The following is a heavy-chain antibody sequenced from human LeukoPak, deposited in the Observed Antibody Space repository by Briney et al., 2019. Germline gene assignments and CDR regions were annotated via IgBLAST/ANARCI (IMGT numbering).Heavy chain of an antibody. CDR1: GFTFSSYA. Sequence: PGGSLRLSCAASGFTFSSYAMHWVRQAPGKGLEWVAVISYDGSNKYYADSVKGRFTISRDNSKNTLYLQMNSLRAEDTAVYYCARFGSSIVYFQHWGQGTLVTVSS. J-gene: IGHJ1*01. CDR3: ARFGSSIVYFQH. CDR2: ISYDGSNK. V-gene: IGHV3-30*04. D-gene: IGHD1-26*01.